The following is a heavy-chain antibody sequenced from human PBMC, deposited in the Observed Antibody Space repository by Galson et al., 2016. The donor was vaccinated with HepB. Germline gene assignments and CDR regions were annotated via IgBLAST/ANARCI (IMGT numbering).Heavy chain of an antibody. CDR3: AGLDYGMDV. D-gene: IGHD1-1*01. J-gene: IGHJ6*02. CDR1: GFTFSNYG. Sequence: SLRLSCAASGFTFSNYGMHWVRQAPGKGLEWVASIKRDGSEGYYVDSVRGRFTISRDNAKNSLYLQMNSLRDEDTGVYYCAGLDYGMDVWGHGTRVTVSS. V-gene: IGHV3-7*01. CDR2: IKRDGSEG.